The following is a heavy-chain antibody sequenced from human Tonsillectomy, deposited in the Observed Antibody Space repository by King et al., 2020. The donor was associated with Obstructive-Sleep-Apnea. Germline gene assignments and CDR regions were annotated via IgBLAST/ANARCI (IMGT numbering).Heavy chain of an antibody. CDR3: ARGGGYNHVDP. V-gene: IGHV4-59*01. Sequence: QLQESGPGLVKPSETLSLTCTVSGGSISSYYWSWIRQPTGKGLEWIGYIYYSGSTNYNPSLKSRVTISLDTSKNKISLKLRSVTAADTAVYFCARGGGYNHVDPWGQGTLVTVSS. D-gene: IGHD5-24*01. CDR1: GGSISSYY. J-gene: IGHJ5*02. CDR2: IYYSGST.